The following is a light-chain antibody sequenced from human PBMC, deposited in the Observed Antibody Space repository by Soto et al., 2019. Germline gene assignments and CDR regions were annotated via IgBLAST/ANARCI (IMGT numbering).Light chain of an antibody. J-gene: IGKJ2*01. Sequence: DIQMTQSPATLYASVGDRVTITCRASQSISSWLAWYQQKPGKAPKLLIYKASSLESGVPSRVSGSGSGTEFTLTISSLQPDDFATYYCQQYNSYSYTLGQGTKLEIK. CDR1: QSISSW. CDR3: QQYNSYSYT. V-gene: IGKV1-5*03. CDR2: KAS.